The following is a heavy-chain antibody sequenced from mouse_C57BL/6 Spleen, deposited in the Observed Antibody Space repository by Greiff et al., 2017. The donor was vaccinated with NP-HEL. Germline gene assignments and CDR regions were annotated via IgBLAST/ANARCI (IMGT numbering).Heavy chain of an antibody. D-gene: IGHD2-4*01. J-gene: IGHJ3*01. V-gene: IGHV1-59*01. Sequence: QVQLQQPGAELVRPGTSVKLSCKASGYTFTSYWMHWVKQRPGQGLEWIGVIDPSDSYTNYNQKFKGKATLTVDTSSSTAYMQLSSLTSEDSAVYYCARAITTWFAYWGQGTLVTVSA. CDR1: GYTFTSYW. CDR2: IDPSDSYT. CDR3: ARAITTWFAY.